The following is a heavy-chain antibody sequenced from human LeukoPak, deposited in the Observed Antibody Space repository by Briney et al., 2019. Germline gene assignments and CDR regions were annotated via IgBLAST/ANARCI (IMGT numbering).Heavy chain of an antibody. J-gene: IGHJ4*02. CDR1: GYSFTTYW. Sequence: GASLKISCKGSGYSFTTYWISWVRQMPGKGLEWRGRIDPSDSYTHYRPSFQGHVTISADKSISTAYLQWSSLKASDTAIYFCAKQRDVGASRGFDYEGQGTLVTVSS. D-gene: IGHD1-26*01. V-gene: IGHV5-10-1*01. CDR2: IDPSDSYT. CDR3: AKQRDVGASRGFDY.